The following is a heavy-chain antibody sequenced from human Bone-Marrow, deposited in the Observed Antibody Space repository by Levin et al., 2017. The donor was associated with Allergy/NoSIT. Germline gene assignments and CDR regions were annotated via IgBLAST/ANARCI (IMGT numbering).Heavy chain of an antibody. J-gene: IGHJ6*02. CDR1: GFTFDDYT. CDR2: ISWDGGST. D-gene: IGHD6-6*01. CDR3: AKGGVGYSSSSGVPSYYDYGMDV. V-gene: IGHV3-43*01. Sequence: GESLKISCAASGFTFDDYTMHWVRQAPGKGLEWVSLISWDGGSTYYADSVKGRFTISRDNSKNSLYLQMNSLRTEDTALYYCAKGGVGYSSSSGVPSYYDYGMDVWGQGTTVTVSS.